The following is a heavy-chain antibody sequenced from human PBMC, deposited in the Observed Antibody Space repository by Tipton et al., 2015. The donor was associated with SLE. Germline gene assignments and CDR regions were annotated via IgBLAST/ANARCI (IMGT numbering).Heavy chain of an antibody. CDR2: ISGNSGRI. D-gene: IGHD4-17*01. J-gene: IGHJ6*03. Sequence: SLRLSCTASGFTFSSYSMNWVRQAPGKGLEWVSGISGNSGRIAYEDSVKGRFTISRDNAKNSLYLQMNSLRAEDTALYYCAKDIGRDYNYYYMDVWGKGTTVTVSS. V-gene: IGHV3-9*01. CDR3: AKDIGRDYNYYYMDV. CDR1: GFTFSSYS.